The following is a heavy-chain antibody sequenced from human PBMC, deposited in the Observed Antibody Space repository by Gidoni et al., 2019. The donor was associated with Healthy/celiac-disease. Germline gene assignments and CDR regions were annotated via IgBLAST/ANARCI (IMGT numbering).Heavy chain of an antibody. J-gene: IGHJ6*02. V-gene: IGHV3-21*01. CDR3: AREGDFWSAKMGDYYYGMDV. D-gene: IGHD3-3*01. Sequence: EVQQVESGGGLVKPGGSLRLSCAASGFTFSSYSMNWVSQAPGKGLEWVSAISSSSSYIYYAYSVKGRFTISRDNAKNSLYLQMNSLRAEYTAVYYCAREGDFWSAKMGDYYYGMDVWGQGTTVTVSS. CDR1: GFTFSSYS. CDR2: ISSSSSYI.